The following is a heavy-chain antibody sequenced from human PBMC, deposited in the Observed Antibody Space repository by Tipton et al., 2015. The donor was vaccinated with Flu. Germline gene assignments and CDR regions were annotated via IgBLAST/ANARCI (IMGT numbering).Heavy chain of an antibody. J-gene: IGHJ5*02. CDR2: VHRTGNP. D-gene: IGHD3-3*01. CDR1: GDSIGSDYF. V-gene: IGHV4-38-2*01. Sequence: TLSLTCSVSGDSIGSDYFWGWIRQPPGQGLEWIGNVHRTGNPYYNPSLKSRVTISVDTSKNQFSLKLSSVTAADTAVYYCATYLSDLWSGYSGGWFDPWGQGILVTVSS. CDR3: ATYLSDLWSGYSGGWFDP.